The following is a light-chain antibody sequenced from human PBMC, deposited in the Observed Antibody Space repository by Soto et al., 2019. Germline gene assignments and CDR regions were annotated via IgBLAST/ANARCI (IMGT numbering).Light chain of an antibody. CDR2: EVS. CDR3: SSHGGANNFYV. CDR1: SSDIGAYNY. J-gene: IGLJ1*01. V-gene: IGLV2-8*01. Sequence: QSVLTQPPSASGSPGQSVTISCTGTSSDIGAYNYVSWYQQHPGKVPKLMIYEVSKRPSGVPDRCSASKSGNTASLTVSGLQAEDEADYYCSSHGGANNFYVFGTGTKVTVL.